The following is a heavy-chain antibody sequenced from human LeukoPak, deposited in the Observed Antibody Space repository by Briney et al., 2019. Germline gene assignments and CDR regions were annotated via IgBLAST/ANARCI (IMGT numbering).Heavy chain of an antibody. D-gene: IGHD3-3*01. CDR3: ARYYDFWSGYPPTLGPFDP. CDR1: GGTFSSYA. CDR2: IIPILGIA. J-gene: IGHJ5*02. Sequence: ASVKVSCKASGGTFSSYAISWVRRAPGQGLEWMGRIIPILGIANYAQKFQGRVTITADKSTSTAYMELSSLRSEDTAVYYCARYYDFWSGYPPTLGPFDPWGQGTLVTVSS. V-gene: IGHV1-69*04.